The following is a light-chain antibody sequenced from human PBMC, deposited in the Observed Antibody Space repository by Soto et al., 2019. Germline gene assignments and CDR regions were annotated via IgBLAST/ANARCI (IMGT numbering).Light chain of an antibody. CDR2: GAS. CDR1: QSVGRT. J-gene: IGKJ2*01. Sequence: EIVMTQSPAPLSVSPGERATLFCRSSQSVGRTLAWYQQKPGQSPRLLVYGASTRANGTPARFSVSGSGTEFTLTISGLQSEDVAVYYCQQYNQWPPYTFGQGTKVDIK. CDR3: QQYNQWPPYT. V-gene: IGKV3-15*01.